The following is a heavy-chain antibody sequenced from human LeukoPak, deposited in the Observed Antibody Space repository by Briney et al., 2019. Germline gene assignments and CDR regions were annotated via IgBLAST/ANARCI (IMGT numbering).Heavy chain of an antibody. CDR1: GGSISTSSYY. CDR2: IYYSGST. J-gene: IGHJ3*02. D-gene: IGHD3-10*01. V-gene: IGHV4-39*07. Sequence: PSETLSLTCTVSGGSISTSSYYWGWIRQPPGKGLECIGNIYYSGSTYYNPPLKSRVTISVDTSKSQFSLKLSSVTAADTAVYYCARLPKRFANFRTMVRGVRNRDAFDIWGQGTMVTVSS. CDR3: ARLPKRFANFRTMVRGVRNRDAFDI.